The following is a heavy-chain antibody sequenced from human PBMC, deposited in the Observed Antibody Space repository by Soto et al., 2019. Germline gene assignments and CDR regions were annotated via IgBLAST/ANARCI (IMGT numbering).Heavy chain of an antibody. CDR1: GGSISISSYY. Sequence: SETLSLTCTVSGGSISISSYYWGWIRQPPGKGLEWIGSIYYSGSTYYNPSLKSRVTISVDTSKNQFSLKLSSVTAADTAVYYCARATSIAARRYYYYYMDVWGKGTTVTVSS. V-gene: IGHV4-39*01. CDR2: IYYSGST. D-gene: IGHD6-6*01. J-gene: IGHJ6*03. CDR3: ARATSIAARRYYYYYMDV.